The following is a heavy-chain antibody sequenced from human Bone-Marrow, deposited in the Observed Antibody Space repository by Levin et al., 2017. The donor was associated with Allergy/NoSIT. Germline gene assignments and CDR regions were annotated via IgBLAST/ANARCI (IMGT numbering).Heavy chain of an antibody. CDR3: ARDGPGTATGTP. Sequence: PGESLKISCAASGFTVSRNYMSWVRQAPGKGLEWVSLIYSGGDTQYADSVKGRFTISRDNSKNTLYLKMNSLRVDDTAVYYCARDGPGTATGTPWGQGTLVTVSS. J-gene: IGHJ4*02. D-gene: IGHD1-7*01. V-gene: IGHV3-66*01. CDR1: GFTVSRNY. CDR2: IYSGGDT.